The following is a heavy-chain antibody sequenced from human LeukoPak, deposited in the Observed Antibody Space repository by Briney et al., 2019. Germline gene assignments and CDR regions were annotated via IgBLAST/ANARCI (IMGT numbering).Heavy chain of an antibody. J-gene: IGHJ4*02. CDR3: ARQHGSSSWYPYFDY. CDR2: IYHSGST. D-gene: IGHD6-13*01. V-gene: IGHV4-30-2*01. CDR1: GGSVSSGGYS. Sequence: SETLSLTCAVSGGSVSSGGYSWSWIRQPPGKGLEWIGYIYHSGSTYYNPSLKSRVTISVDRSKNQFSLKLSSVTAADTAVYYCARQHGSSSWYPYFDYWGQGTLVTVSS.